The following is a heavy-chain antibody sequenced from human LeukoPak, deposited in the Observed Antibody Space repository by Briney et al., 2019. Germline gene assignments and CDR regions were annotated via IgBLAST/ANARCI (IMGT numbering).Heavy chain of an antibody. Sequence: SVKVSCKASGYTFTSYAISWVRQAPGQGLEWMGGIIPIFGTANYAQKFQGRVTITADESTSTAYMELSSLRSEDTAVYYCAREGYYYDSGGYPFDYWGQGTLVTVSS. CDR1: GYTFTSYA. CDR2: IIPIFGTA. CDR3: AREGYYYDSGGYPFDY. J-gene: IGHJ4*02. V-gene: IGHV1-69*13. D-gene: IGHD3-22*01.